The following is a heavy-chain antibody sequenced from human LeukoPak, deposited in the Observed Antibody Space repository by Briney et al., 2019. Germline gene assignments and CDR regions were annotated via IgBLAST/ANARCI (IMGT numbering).Heavy chain of an antibody. D-gene: IGHD3-22*01. CDR3: AKDRPNYYGSNGHYYRRDGDY. CDR1: GFTFDDYA. Sequence: PGGSLRLSCAASGFTFDDYAMHWVRQAPGKGLEWVSGISWNSGSIGYADSVKGRFTISRDNAKNSLYLQMNSLRAEDTAVYFCAKDRPNYYGSNGHYYRRDGDYWGQGTLVTVSS. V-gene: IGHV3-9*01. CDR2: ISWNSGSI. J-gene: IGHJ4*02.